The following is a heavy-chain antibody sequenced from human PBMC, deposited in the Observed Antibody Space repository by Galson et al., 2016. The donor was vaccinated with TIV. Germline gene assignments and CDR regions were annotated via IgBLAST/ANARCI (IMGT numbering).Heavy chain of an antibody. J-gene: IGHJ4*02. CDR2: INTNTGIP. V-gene: IGHV7-4-1*02. CDR3: ARGTGDGYNFNAMTY. Sequence: SVKVSCKASGYTFTSYGLYWVRQAPGQGLEWMGWINTNTGIPTYAQGFTGRFVFSLDTSVSTAYVQISRLKAEDTAVYYCARGTGDGYNFNAMTYWGQGTLVTVSP. CDR1: GYTFTSYG. D-gene: IGHD5-24*01.